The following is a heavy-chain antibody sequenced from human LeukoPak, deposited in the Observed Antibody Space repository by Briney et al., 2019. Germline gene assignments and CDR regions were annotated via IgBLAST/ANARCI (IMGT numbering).Heavy chain of an antibody. CDR1: GFSLDDYA. CDR2: ISWDSGNQ. D-gene: IGHD3-9*01. J-gene: IGHJ3*01. Sequence: GGSLRLSCVGSGFSLDDYAMHWVRQVPGKGLDWVSSISWDSGNQAYTDSVKGRFTISRDNDRNSLYLQMNSLRPEDTALYYCVKDMGFDLLKDAFHVWGQGTLVTVSS. V-gene: IGHV3-9*01. CDR3: VKDMGFDLLKDAFHV.